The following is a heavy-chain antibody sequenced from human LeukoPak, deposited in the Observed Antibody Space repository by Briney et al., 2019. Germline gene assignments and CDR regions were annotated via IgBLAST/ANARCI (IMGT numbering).Heavy chain of an antibody. CDR1: GYTFTNYA. D-gene: IGHD3-9*01. CDR2: IIPIFGTA. CDR3: ARALTP. Sequence: GASVKVSCKASGYTFTNYAINWVRQAPGQGLEWMGGIIPIFGTANYAQKFQGRVTITADESTSTAYMELSSLRSEDTAVYYCARALTPWGQGTLVTVSS. V-gene: IGHV1-69*13. J-gene: IGHJ5*02.